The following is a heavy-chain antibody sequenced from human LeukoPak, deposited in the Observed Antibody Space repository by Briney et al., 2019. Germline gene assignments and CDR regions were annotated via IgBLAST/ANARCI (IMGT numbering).Heavy chain of an antibody. D-gene: IGHD2-21*01. CDR3: TRLSIPYY. J-gene: IGHJ4*02. CDR1: GFTFSGSA. CDR2: IRSKANSYAT. Sequence: GGSLRLSCAASGFTFSGSAMHWVRQASGKGLEWVGRIRSKANSYATAYAASVKGRFTTSRDDSKNTAYLQMNSLKTEDTAVYYCTRLSIPYYWGQGTLVAVSS. V-gene: IGHV3-73*01.